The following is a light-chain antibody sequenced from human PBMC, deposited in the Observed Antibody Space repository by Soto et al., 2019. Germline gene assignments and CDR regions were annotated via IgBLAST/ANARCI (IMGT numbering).Light chain of an antibody. CDR3: QAWDSSTVV. CDR2: QDS. CDR1: KLGDKY. V-gene: IGLV3-1*01. J-gene: IGLJ1*01. Sequence: SYELTQPPSVSVSRGQPASITCSGDKLGDKYVCWYQQKPGQSPVLVIYQDSGRPSGIPERFSGSNSGNTATLTISETQAMDEADYYCQAWDSSTVVFRTGTHVTVL.